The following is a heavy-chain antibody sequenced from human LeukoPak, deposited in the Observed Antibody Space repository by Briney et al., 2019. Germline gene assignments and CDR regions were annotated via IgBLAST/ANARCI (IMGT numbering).Heavy chain of an antibody. J-gene: IGHJ5*02. Sequence: LAGGSLRLSCAASGFTFDDYAMHWVRQAPGKGLEWVSLIRGDGGSTYYADSVKGRFTISRDNSKNTLYLQMNSLRAEDTAVYYCAKDHRGGIFGVVGWFDPWGQGTLVTVSS. V-gene: IGHV3-43*02. CDR2: IRGDGGST. D-gene: IGHD3-3*01. CDR3: AKDHRGGIFGVVGWFDP. CDR1: GFTFDDYA.